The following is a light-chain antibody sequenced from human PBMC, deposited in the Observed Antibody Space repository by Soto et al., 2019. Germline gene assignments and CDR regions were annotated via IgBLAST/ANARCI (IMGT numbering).Light chain of an antibody. CDR2: DAS. J-gene: IGKJ4*01. CDR3: QQRSNWPLT. CDR1: QSVSSY. Sequence: EIVLTQSPVTLSLSPGERATLSCRASQSVSSYLAWYQQKAGQAPRLLIYDASNRATGIPPRFSGSGSESDFTLTISSLEPEYFAVYYCQQRSNWPLTFGGGTKVEIK. V-gene: IGKV3-11*01.